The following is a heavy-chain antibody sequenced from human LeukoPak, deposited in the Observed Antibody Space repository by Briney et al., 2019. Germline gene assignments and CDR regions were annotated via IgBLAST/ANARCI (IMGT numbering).Heavy chain of an antibody. V-gene: IGHV4-59*02. CDR1: GGSVSSSY. Sequence: SETLSLTCTVSGGSVSSSYWSWVRQPPGKGLECIGYIYYSRSTNYNPSLKSRVTMSVDTSKNRFSLKLSSVTAADTAVYCCARAKPYYYDTSGFYPDAFDIWGQGTMVTVSS. D-gene: IGHD3-22*01. J-gene: IGHJ3*02. CDR3: ARAKPYYYDTSGFYPDAFDI. CDR2: IYYSRST.